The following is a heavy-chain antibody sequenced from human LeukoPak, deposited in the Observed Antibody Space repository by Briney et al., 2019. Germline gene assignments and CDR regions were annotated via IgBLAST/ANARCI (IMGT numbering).Heavy chain of an antibody. D-gene: IGHD4-17*01. CDR2: ISYDGSNK. J-gene: IGHJ4*02. CDR3: ARNDYGTYYFDY. Sequence: GGSLRLSCAASGFTFSSYGMHWVRQAPGKGLEWVAVISYDGSNKYYADSVRGRFTISRDNSKNTLYLQMNSLRAEDTAVYYCARNDYGTYYFDYWGQGTLVTVSS. CDR1: GFTFSSYG. V-gene: IGHV3-30*03.